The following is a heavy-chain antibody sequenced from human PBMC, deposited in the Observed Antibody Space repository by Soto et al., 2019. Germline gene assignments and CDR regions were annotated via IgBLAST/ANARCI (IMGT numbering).Heavy chain of an antibody. D-gene: IGHD6-13*01. J-gene: IGHJ6*02. V-gene: IGHV1-46*01. CDR1: GYTFTRYY. CDR3: ARDRQLVVKFYYYGMDV. Sequence: ASVKVSCKASGYTFTRYYIHWVRQAPGQGLEWMGIINPDTGSASYAQKLQGRVAVTRDTSTSTAYMELSSLGSDDTAVYYCARDRQLVVKFYYYGMDVWGQGTTVTVSS. CDR2: INPDTGSA.